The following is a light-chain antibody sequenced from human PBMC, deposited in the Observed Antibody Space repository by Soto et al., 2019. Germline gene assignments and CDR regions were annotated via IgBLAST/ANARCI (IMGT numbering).Light chain of an antibody. V-gene: IGLV2-23*02. CDR2: EVN. CDR1: SSDVGNYNL. J-gene: IGLJ3*02. CDR3: CSYADNRPRWV. Sequence: QSVLTQPASVSGSLGQSITISCTGTSSDVGNYNLVSWYQQHPGKAPKVMIYEVNKRPSGVSNRFSGSKSGNTASLTISGLQAEDEADYYCCSYADNRPRWVFGGGTKLTVL.